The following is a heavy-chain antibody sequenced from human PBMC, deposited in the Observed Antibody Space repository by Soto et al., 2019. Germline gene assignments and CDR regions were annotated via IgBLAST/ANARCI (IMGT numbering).Heavy chain of an antibody. CDR3: ARAAGGRYSDY. J-gene: IGHJ4*02. Sequence: PGGSPRLSCAASGFTFSDDYMSWIRQAPGKGLEWVSYISSSSSYTNYADSVKGRFTISRDNAKNSLYLQMNSLRADDTAVYYCARAAGGRYSDYWGQGTLVTVSS. D-gene: IGHD1-26*01. CDR1: GFTFSDDY. CDR2: ISSSSSYT. V-gene: IGHV3-11*05.